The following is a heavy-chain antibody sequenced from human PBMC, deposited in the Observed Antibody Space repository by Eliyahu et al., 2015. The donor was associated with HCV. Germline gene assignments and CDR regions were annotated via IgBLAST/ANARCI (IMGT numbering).Heavy chain of an antibody. V-gene: IGHV1-46*03. CDR1: GYTXTSYY. CDR2: INPSDGXT. J-gene: IGHJ4*02. Sequence: QVQLVQSGAEVXKPGXSVKVXCKXSGYTXTSYYMHWXRQAPGQGLDWRGIINPSDGXTTYAQKFQGRVTMTRDTSTSTVYMELSSLRSEDTAVYYCSGVAVTGIYYFDYWGQGTLVTVSS. CDR3: SGVAVTGIYYFDY. D-gene: IGHD6-19*01.